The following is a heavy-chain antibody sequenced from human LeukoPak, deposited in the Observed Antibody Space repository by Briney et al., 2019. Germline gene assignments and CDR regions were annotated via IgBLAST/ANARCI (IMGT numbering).Heavy chain of an antibody. CDR2: ISPSGGST. CDR3: VRDGIGGSSSAWFDP. Sequence: ASVKVSCKASGYTFTSYYMHWVRQAPGQGLEWMGIISPSGGSTSYAQKFQGRVTMTRDTSTSTVYMELSSLRSEDTAVYYCVRDGIGGSSSAWFDPWGQGTLVTVSS. V-gene: IGHV1-46*01. D-gene: IGHD6-6*01. J-gene: IGHJ5*02. CDR1: GYTFTSYY.